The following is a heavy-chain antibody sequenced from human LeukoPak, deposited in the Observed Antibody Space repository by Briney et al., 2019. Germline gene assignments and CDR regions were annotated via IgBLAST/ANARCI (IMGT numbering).Heavy chain of an antibody. V-gene: IGHV4-59*01. J-gene: IGHJ4*02. Sequence: SETLCLTCTVSGGSISSYYRSWIRQPPGKGLEWIGYIYYSGSTNYNPSLKSRVTISVDTSKNQFSLKLSSVTAADTAVYYCARGDGYNQGLLFDYWGQGTLVTVSS. D-gene: IGHD5-24*01. CDR1: GGSISSYY. CDR2: IYYSGST. CDR3: ARGDGYNQGLLFDY.